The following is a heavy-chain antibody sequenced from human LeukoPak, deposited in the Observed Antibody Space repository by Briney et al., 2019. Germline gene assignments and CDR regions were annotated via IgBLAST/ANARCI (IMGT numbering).Heavy chain of an antibody. Sequence: SVKVSCKASGGTFSSYAISWVRQAPGQGLEWMGRIIPILGIANYAQKFQGRVTITADKSTSTAYMELSSLRSEDTAVYYCAKPVRGGLVAATPWFDPWGQGTLVTVS. CDR1: GGTFSSYA. CDR3: AKPVRGGLVAATPWFDP. J-gene: IGHJ5*02. CDR2: IIPILGIA. V-gene: IGHV1-69*04. D-gene: IGHD2-15*01.